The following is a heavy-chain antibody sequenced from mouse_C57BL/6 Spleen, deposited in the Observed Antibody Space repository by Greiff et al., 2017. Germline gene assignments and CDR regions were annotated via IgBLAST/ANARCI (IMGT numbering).Heavy chain of an antibody. CDR3: ARGSDYEGFAY. CDR1: GYSITSGYY. V-gene: IGHV3-6*01. Sequence: EVQLPESGPGLVKPSQSLSLTCSVTGYSITSGYYWNWIRQFPGNTLEWMGYISYDGSNKYNPSLKNRISITRDTSKNQFFLKVNSVTTEDTATYYCARGSDYEGFAYWGQGTLVTVSA. CDR2: ISYDGSN. D-gene: IGHD2-4*01. J-gene: IGHJ3*01.